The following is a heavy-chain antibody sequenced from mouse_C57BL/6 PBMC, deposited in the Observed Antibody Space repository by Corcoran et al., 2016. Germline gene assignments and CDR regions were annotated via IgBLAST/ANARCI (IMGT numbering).Heavy chain of an antibody. J-gene: IGHJ3*01. D-gene: IGHD2-4*01. CDR1: GYTFTDYY. V-gene: IGHV1-76*01. CDR3: ARGYDYDWGPFAY. CDR2: IYPGSGNT. Sequence: QVQLKQSGAELVRPGASVKLSCKASGYTFTDYYINWVKQRPGQGLEWIARIYPGSGNTYYNEKFKGKATLTAEKSSSTAYMQLSSLTSEDSAVYFCARGYDYDWGPFAYWGQGTLVTVSA.